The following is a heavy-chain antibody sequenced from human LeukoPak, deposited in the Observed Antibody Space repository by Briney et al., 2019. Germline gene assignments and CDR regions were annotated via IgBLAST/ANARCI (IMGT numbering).Heavy chain of an antibody. Sequence: GGSLRLSCAASGFTFSSYAMHWVRQAPGKGLEWVAVISYDGSNKYYADSVKGRFTISRDNSKNTLYLQMNSLRAEDTAVYYCAKDHLWGLRLGELSAYFDYWGQGTLVTVSS. J-gene: IGHJ4*02. D-gene: IGHD3-16*02. CDR2: ISYDGSNK. V-gene: IGHV3-30*04. CDR3: AKDHLWGLRLGELSAYFDY. CDR1: GFTFSSYA.